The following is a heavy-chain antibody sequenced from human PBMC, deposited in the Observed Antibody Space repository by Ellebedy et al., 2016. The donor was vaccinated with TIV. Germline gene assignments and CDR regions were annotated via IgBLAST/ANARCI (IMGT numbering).Heavy chain of an antibody. CDR3: ARDWVGWDAGVAVVFSDDTFDI. V-gene: IGHV3-7*01. D-gene: IGHD2-15*01. CDR2: IKQDGSEE. J-gene: IGHJ3*02. CDR1: GFTFSNYW. Sequence: GESLKISCVASGFTFSNYWMSWVRQAPGKGLEWVANIKQDGSEEKYVDSVKGRFTISRDNAKKSLYLQMNSLRVEDTAVYYCARDWVGWDAGVAVVFSDDTFDIWGQGTTVTVSS.